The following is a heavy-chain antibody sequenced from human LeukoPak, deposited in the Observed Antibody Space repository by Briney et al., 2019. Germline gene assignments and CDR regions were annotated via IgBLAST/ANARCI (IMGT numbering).Heavy chain of an antibody. Sequence: ASVKVSCKTAGGTFSSFAVSWVRQAPGQGLEGMGGIIPIFGTSNYAQKFQGKVAITTDESTNTAYMELSSLRSEDTAVYYCARDTVSTAGIFDYWGQGTLVTVSS. CDR1: GGTFSSFA. D-gene: IGHD4-17*01. CDR3: ARDTVSTAGIFDY. J-gene: IGHJ4*02. CDR2: IIPIFGTS. V-gene: IGHV1-69*05.